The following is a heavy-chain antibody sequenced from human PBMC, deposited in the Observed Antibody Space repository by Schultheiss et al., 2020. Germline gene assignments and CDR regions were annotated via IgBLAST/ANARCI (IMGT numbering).Heavy chain of an antibody. CDR2: VNHRENT. CDR1: GESFSFYY. J-gene: IGHJ4*02. CDR3: ARGAPYDYVWGSYRPVYFDY. D-gene: IGHD3-16*02. Sequence: SETLSLTCAVSGESFSFYYWSWIRQSPGKGLEWIGEVNHRENTNYNPSLKSRVTMSVDTSKNQFSLRLTSVTAADTAVYYCARGAPYDYVWGSYRPVYFDYWGQGTLVTVSS. V-gene: IGHV4-34*01.